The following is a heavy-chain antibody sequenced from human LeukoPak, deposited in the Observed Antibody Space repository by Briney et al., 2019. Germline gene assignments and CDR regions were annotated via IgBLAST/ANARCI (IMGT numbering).Heavy chain of an antibody. D-gene: IGHD4-11*01. CDR2: IYYSGST. V-gene: IGHV4-39*07. Sequence: KSSETLSLTCTVSGGSISSSSYYWGWIRQPPGKGLEWIGSIYYSGSTYYNPSLKSRVTISVDTSKNQFSLKLSSVTAADTAVYYCARIYSNYVFYYYYYMDVWGKGTTVTVSS. J-gene: IGHJ6*03. CDR1: GGSISSSSYY. CDR3: ARIYSNYVFYYYYYMDV.